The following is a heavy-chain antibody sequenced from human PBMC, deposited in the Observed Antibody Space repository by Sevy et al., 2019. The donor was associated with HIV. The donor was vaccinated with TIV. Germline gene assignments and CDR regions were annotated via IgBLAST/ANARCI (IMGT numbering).Heavy chain of an antibody. CDR2: ISAYNGNT. CDR1: GYTFTSYG. J-gene: IGHJ4*02. D-gene: IGHD2-15*01. Sequence: ASVKVSCKASGYTFTSYGISWVRQAPGQGLEWMGWISAYNGNTNYAQKLQGRVTMTTDTSASTAYMELRSLRSDDTAVYYCARPGYCSGGSCYGFDYWGQGTLVTVSS. V-gene: IGHV1-18*01. CDR3: ARPGYCSGGSCYGFDY.